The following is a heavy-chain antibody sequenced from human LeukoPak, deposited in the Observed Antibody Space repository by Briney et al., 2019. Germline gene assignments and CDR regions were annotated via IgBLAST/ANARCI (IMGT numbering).Heavy chain of an antibody. CDR1: GSSITNYY. V-gene: IGHV4-59*12. CDR3: AGSGQQLVGRWFDP. Sequence: NSSETLSLTCTVSGSSITNYYWSWIRQPPGKGLEWIGYIYYSGSTNYNPSLKSRVTISVDTSKNQFSLKLSSVTAADTAVYYCAGSGQQLVGRWFDPWGQGTLVTVSS. CDR2: IYYSGST. D-gene: IGHD6-13*01. J-gene: IGHJ5*02.